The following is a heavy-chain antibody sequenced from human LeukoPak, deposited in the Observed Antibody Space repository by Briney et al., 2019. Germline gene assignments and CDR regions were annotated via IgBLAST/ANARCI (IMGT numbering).Heavy chain of an antibody. CDR2: FSAYNGHT. Sequence: APVKVCCKSAGYIFNSYGISWVRQAPAQGLEWMGWFSAYNGHTNYVQKFQGRVTMTTDTSTSTASMELRSLRSDDTAVYYCVRVIPQKWELPGKWFDPWGQGTLVTVSS. CDR3: VRVIPQKWELPGKWFDP. J-gene: IGHJ5*02. V-gene: IGHV1-18*01. CDR1: GYIFNSYG. D-gene: IGHD1-26*01.